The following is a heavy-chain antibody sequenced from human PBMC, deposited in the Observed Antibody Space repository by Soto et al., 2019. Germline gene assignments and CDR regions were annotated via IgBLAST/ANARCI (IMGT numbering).Heavy chain of an antibody. CDR3: ARKERGDAFDI. Sequence: QVQLQESGPGLVKPSDTLSLTCAVSGYSISSSNWWGWIRQPPGKGLEWIGYIYYSGSTYYNPSLNSRGTMSVDTGKNQFSLKLSSVTAVDTAVYYCARKERGDAFDIWGQGTMVTVSS. J-gene: IGHJ3*02. V-gene: IGHV4-28*01. CDR2: IYYSGST. CDR1: GYSISSSNW.